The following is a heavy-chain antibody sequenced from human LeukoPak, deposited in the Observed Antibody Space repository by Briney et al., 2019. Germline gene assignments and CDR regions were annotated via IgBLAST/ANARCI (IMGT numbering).Heavy chain of an antibody. CDR1: GFTLSTYH. D-gene: IGHD1-26*01. J-gene: IGHJ4*02. CDR2: ISRSSDAI. CDR3: VRDGQGSTPLDY. Sequence: GGSLRLSCAASGFTLSTYHMNWVRQAPGKGLEWVSYISRSSDAIYYADSVKGRFTISRDNAKNSLYLQMSSLRAEDTAVYFCVRDGQGSTPLDYWGQGTLVTVSS. V-gene: IGHV3-48*01.